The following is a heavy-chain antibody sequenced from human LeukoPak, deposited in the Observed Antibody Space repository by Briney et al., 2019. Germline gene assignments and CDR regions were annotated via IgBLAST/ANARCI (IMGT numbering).Heavy chain of an antibody. CDR3: ARAAAGTNSWYYFDY. CDR1: GDSISSGDKY. V-gene: IGHV4-30-4*01. J-gene: IGHJ4*02. Sequence: SETLSLTCTVSGDSISSGDKYWGWSRQPPGRGLEWIVYIHYSGSTYYNPSLKSRVIISGDMSKNQFSLTLNSLTAADSAMYYCARAAAGTNSWYYFDYWGQGTLVTVSS. D-gene: IGHD6-19*01. CDR2: IHYSGST.